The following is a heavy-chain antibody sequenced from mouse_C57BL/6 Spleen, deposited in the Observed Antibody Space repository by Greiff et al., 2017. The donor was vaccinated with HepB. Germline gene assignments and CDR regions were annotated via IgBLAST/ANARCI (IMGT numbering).Heavy chain of an antibody. CDR2: IDPEDGET. V-gene: IGHV14-2*01. Sequence: EVQLQQSGAELVKPGASVKLSCTASGFNIKDYYMHWVKQRTEQGLERIGRIDPEDGETKYAPKFQGKATITADTSSNTAYLQLSSLTSEDTAVYYCATIPFISTPHYYAMDYWGQGTSVTVSS. CDR3: ATIPFISTPHYYAMDY. CDR1: GFNIKDYY. J-gene: IGHJ4*01. D-gene: IGHD1-1*01.